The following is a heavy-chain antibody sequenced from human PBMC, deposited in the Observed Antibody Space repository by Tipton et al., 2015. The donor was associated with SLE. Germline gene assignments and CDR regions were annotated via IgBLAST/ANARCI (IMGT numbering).Heavy chain of an antibody. D-gene: IGHD1-1*01. J-gene: IGHJ2*01. CDR2: LSYDGNTE. CDR3: ARYNGFYSYWYFDL. CDR1: GFTFSAYA. V-gene: IGHV3-30*04. Sequence: SLRLSCAASGFTFSAYAMHWVRQTPGKGLEWVAVLSYDGNTEHYADSVTGRFTISRDNSKNTLYLQMNSLKIDDTAMYYCARYNGFYSYWYFDLWGRGTLVTVSS.